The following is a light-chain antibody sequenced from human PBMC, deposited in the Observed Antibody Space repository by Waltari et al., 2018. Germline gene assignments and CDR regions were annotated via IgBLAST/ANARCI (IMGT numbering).Light chain of an antibody. V-gene: IGLV2-14*01. CDR1: DRDVGSYDY. CDR3: SSYRSTSTPYV. Sequence: QSALTQPASVSGSPGQSITISCTGTDRDVGSYDYVSWYQQYPGKAPKLMIYEVNNRPTWVVSRFSGSKSGNTASLTISGLQPEDEGDYYCSSYRSTSTPYVFGTGTKVTVL. J-gene: IGLJ1*01. CDR2: EVN.